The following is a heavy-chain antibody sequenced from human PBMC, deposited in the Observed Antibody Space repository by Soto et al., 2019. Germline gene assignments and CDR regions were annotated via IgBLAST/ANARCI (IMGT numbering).Heavy chain of an antibody. CDR1: GLTLSSYA. CDR3: ARDPSPYTSGWYGIDF. J-gene: IGHJ4*01. D-gene: IGHD6-19*01. CDR2: ISGSGAAT. Sequence: GGSLRLSCAASGLTLSSYAMSWVRQAPGKGLEWVSSISGSGAATYYADSIKGRFTISRDNSANTLFLQVNSLRREDTAMYYCARDPSPYTSGWYGIDFWGHGTLVT. V-gene: IGHV3-23*01.